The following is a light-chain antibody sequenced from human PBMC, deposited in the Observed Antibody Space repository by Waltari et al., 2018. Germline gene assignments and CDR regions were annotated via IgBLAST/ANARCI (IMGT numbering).Light chain of an antibody. Sequence: IQMSQSPSSLSASVGDRVTITCRASQGINSYLNWYQQKPGKAPKLLIYYANSLASGVPSRFSGSGSGTEFTLTISSLQPEDFATYYCQQGNSYPYSFGQGTKVEIK. CDR2: YAN. CDR3: QQGNSYPYS. CDR1: QGINSY. V-gene: IGKV1-13*02. J-gene: IGKJ2*03.